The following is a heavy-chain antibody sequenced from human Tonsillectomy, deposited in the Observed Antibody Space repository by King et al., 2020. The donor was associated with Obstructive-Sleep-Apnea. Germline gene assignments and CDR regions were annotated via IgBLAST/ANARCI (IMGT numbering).Heavy chain of an antibody. Sequence: QLVQSGAEVKKPGESLKISCKGFGYNFTSYWIGWVRQMPGKGLEWVGIIYPGDSDTAYSPTFKGQVTISADKSTNTAYLQWSSLKASDTAIYYCARLPRWAFDYWGQGTLVTVSS. D-gene: IGHD4-23*01. V-gene: IGHV5-51*01. J-gene: IGHJ4*02. CDR3: ARLPRWAFDY. CDR2: IYPGDSDT. CDR1: GYNFTSYW.